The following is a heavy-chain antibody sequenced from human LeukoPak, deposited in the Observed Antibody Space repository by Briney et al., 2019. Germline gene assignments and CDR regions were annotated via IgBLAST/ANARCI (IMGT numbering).Heavy chain of an antibody. V-gene: IGHV1-2*04. D-gene: IGHD5-18*01. CDR3: AREPVRYSYGQNYYYGMDV. CDR1: GYTFTGYY. J-gene: IGHJ6*02. CDR2: INPNSGGT. Sequence: GASVKVSCKASGYTFTGYYMHWVRQAPGQGLEWMGWINPNSGGTNYARKFQGWVTMTRDTSISTAYMELSRLRSDDTAVYYCAREPVRYSYGQNYYYGMDVWGQGTTVTVSS.